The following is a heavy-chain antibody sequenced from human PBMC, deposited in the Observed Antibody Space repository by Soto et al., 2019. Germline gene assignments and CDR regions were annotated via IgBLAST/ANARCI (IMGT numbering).Heavy chain of an antibody. V-gene: IGHV4-59*01. D-gene: IGHD5-12*01. CDR3: ARVAADIASWLDP. CDR1: GDSISTYT. J-gene: IGHJ5*02. CDR2: IYYSGVT. Sequence: QGQLQESGPGLVKPSETLSLTCTVSGDSISTYTWGWIRQPPGKGLEWIGCIYYSGVTNYNPSLKSRVTRSGDTPKNQRSLKLNSVTAADTAVYYCARVAADIASWLDPWGQGTLVTVSS.